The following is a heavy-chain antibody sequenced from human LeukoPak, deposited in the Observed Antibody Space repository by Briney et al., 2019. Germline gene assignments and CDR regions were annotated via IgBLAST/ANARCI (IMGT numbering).Heavy chain of an antibody. D-gene: IGHD6-13*01. J-gene: IGHJ3*02. CDR2: ISSSSSTI. V-gene: IGHV3-48*02. CDR1: GFTFSSYS. CDR3: ASGMYSSSWSDAFDI. Sequence: GRSLRLSCAASGFTFSSYSMNWVRQAPGKGLEWVSYISSSSSTIYYADSVKGRFTISRDNAKNSLYLQMNSLRDEDTAVYYCASGMYSSSWSDAFDIWGQGTMVTVSS.